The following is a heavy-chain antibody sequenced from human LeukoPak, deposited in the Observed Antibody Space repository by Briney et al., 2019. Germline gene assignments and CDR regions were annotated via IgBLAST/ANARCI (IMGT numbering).Heavy chain of an antibody. V-gene: IGHV3-7*03. Sequence: GGSLRLSCAASEFTFSSYAMSWVRQAPGKGLEWVANIKQDGSEKYYVDSVKGRFTISRDNAKNSLYLQMNSLRAEDTAVYYCARAGDCGGDCYSSDWFDPWGQGTLVTVSS. CDR1: EFTFSSYA. D-gene: IGHD2-21*02. CDR3: ARAGDCGGDCYSSDWFDP. CDR2: IKQDGSEK. J-gene: IGHJ5*02.